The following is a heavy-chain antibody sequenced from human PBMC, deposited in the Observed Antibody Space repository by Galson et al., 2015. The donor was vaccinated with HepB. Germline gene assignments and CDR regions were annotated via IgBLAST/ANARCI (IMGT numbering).Heavy chain of an antibody. J-gene: IGHJ4*02. CDR1: GFTFTRYG. D-gene: IGHD3-22*01. V-gene: IGHV3-33*01. CDR3: AREMGYSDISGYSYAFDY. CDR2: IWYDGSNK. Sequence: SLRLSCAASGFTFTRYGMHWVRQAPGKGLEWVAVIWYDGSNKYYVDSVKGRFTISRGNSKNTLYLQMNSLRAEDTAVYYCAREMGYSDISGYSYAFDYWGQGTLVTVSS.